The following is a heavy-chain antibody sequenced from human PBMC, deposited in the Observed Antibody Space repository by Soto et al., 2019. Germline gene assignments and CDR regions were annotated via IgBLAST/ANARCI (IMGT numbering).Heavy chain of an antibody. CDR1: GDSVSSTSAA. CDR3: TRGSYYSGWV. D-gene: IGHD6-19*01. CDR2: TYYRSKWYS. Sequence: SQTLSLTCVISGDSVSSTSAAWSWIRQSPSRGLEWLGRTYYRSKWYSDYAVSVKSRITINPDTSKNQFSPQLNSVTPEDTAVYYCTRGSYYSGWVWGQGTLVTVSS. V-gene: IGHV6-1*01. J-gene: IGHJ4*02.